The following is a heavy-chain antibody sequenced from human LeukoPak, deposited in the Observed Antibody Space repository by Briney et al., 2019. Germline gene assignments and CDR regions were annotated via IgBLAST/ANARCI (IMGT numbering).Heavy chain of an antibody. CDR2: IYPGDSDT. V-gene: IGHV5-51*01. CDR1: GSSFTSYW. D-gene: IGHD3-22*01. J-gene: IGHJ3*02. CDR3: ARHPAYDSSGYDI. Sequence: GASLQISCKGSGSSFTSYWIGWVRPLPGKGLEWMGIIYPGDSDTRYSPSFQGQVTISADKPISTAYLQWSSLKASDTAMYYCARHPAYDSSGYDIWGQGTMVTVSS.